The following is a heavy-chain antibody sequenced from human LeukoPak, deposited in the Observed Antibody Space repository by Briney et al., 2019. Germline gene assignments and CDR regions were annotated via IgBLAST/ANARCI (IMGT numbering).Heavy chain of an antibody. CDR3: ARGRSPRFATMIVVVTKGYYFDY. V-gene: IGHV1-8*01. Sequence: GASVKVSCKASGYTFTSYDINWVRQATRQGLEWMGWMNPNSGNTGYAQKFQGRVTMTRNTSISTAYMELSSLRSEDTAVYYCARGRSPRFATMIVVVTKGYYFDYWGQGTLVTVSS. CDR1: GYTFTSYD. D-gene: IGHD3-22*01. CDR2: MNPNSGNT. J-gene: IGHJ4*02.